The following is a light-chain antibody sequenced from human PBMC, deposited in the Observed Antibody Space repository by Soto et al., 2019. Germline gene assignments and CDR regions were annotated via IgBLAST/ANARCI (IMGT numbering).Light chain of an antibody. CDR2: AAF. V-gene: IGKV1-39*01. CDR3: QQNYSTPLA. J-gene: IGKJ4*01. Sequence: DIQMTQSPFSLSASVGDRVTITCRASQSINRDLNWYQQKPGKAPNLLIYAAFTLESGVPSRFSGSGSGTDFTLTISSLQLEDFDTYYCQQNYSTPLALGGGTKVDIK. CDR1: QSINRD.